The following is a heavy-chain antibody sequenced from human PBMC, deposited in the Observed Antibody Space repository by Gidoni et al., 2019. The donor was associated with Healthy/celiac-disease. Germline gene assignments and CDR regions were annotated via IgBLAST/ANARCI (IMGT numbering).Heavy chain of an antibody. CDR2: ISGSGGST. D-gene: IGHD2-15*01. J-gene: IGHJ2*01. V-gene: IGHV3-23*01. CDR3: AKGLLGYCSGGSCYSSWYFDL. Sequence: EVQLLESGGGLVQPGGSLRLSCAAYGFTFSSHAMSLVRQAPGKGLEWVSAISGSGGSTYYADSVKGRFTISRANSKNTLYLQMNSLRAEDTAVYYGAKGLLGYCSGGSCYSSWYFDLWGRGTLVTVSS. CDR1: GFTFSSHA.